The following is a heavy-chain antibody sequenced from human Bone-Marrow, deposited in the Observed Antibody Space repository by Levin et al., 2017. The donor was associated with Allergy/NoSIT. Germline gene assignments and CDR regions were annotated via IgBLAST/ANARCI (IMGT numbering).Heavy chain of an antibody. CDR3: IADGYSDGVRIDY. CDR1: GFTFSNAW. D-gene: IGHD5-18*01. J-gene: IGHJ4*02. V-gene: IGHV3-15*07. Sequence: PGGSLRLSCAASGFTFSNAWMNWVRQAPGKGLEWVGRIKSKAGGGTADHAAPVKGRFTISRDDSKNTLYLQMNSLKTEDTAVYYCIADGYSDGVRIDYWGQGALVTVSS. CDR2: IKSKAGGGTA.